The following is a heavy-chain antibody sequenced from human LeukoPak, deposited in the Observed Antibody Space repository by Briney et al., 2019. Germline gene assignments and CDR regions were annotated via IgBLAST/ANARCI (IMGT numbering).Heavy chain of an antibody. J-gene: IGHJ5*02. CDR3: ARLAEGDYVWGSYRQYNWFDP. Sequence: AAVKVSCKASGYTFTGYYMHWVRQAPGQGLEWMGWINPNSGGTNYQGRVTITRNTSISTAYMELSSLRSEDTAVYYCARLAEGDYVWGSYRQYNWFDPWGQGTLVTVSS. CDR2: INPNSGGT. D-gene: IGHD3-16*02. V-gene: IGHV1-2*02. CDR1: GYTFTGYY.